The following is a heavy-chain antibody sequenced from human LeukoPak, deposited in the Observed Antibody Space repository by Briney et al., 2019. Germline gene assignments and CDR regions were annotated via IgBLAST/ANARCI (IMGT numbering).Heavy chain of an antibody. V-gene: IGHV4-61*09. Sequence: PSETLSLTRTVSGGSISSGSYYWSWTRQPAGKGLEWIGHIYTSGSTNYNPSRKSRVTISVDTSKNQFSLKLSSVSAADTAVYYCAREEGAVAGTDWGQGTLVTVSS. CDR3: AREEGAVAGTD. CDR1: GGSISSGSYY. D-gene: IGHD6-19*01. CDR2: IYTSGST. J-gene: IGHJ4*02.